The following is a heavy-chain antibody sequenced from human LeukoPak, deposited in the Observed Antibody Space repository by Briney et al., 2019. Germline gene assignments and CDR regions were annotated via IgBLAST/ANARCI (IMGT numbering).Heavy chain of an antibody. J-gene: IGHJ5*02. CDR3: ARERPLVGALDL. CDR2: ISSSGSDM. Sequence: GGSLRLSCAASGFSLNGFEMNWVRQGPGKGLEWVSLISSSGSDMFYADSVRGRFTVSRDNGKNALFLQMTSLRVEDTGVYYCARERPLVGALDLWGQGTVVTVSS. CDR1: GFSLNGFE. V-gene: IGHV3-48*03. D-gene: IGHD2-15*01.